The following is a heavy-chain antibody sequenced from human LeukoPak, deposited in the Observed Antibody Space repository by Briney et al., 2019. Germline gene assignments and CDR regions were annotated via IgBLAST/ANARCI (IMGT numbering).Heavy chain of an antibody. CDR1: EIIFDTYR. V-gene: IGHV3-7*03. D-gene: IGHD1-1*01. J-gene: IGHJ4*02. CDR2: INRDGGET. Sequence: GGSLRLSCTASEIIFDTYRMSWVRQAPGKGLEWVANINRDGGETYYVDSVRGRFTISRDNARNSLYLQMSSLRVDDTAIYYCARSNQIGTTDYWGQGTLVTVSS. CDR3: ARSNQIGTTDY.